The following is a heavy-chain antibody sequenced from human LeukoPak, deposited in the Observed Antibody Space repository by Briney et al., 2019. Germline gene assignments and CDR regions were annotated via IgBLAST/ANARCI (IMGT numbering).Heavy chain of an antibody. CDR3: ARGGYSYGQYFDY. CDR1: GGSVSSGGYY. Sequence: SETLSLTCTVSGGSVSSGGYYWSWIRQPPGKGLEWIGEINHSGSTNYNPSLKSRVTISVDTSKNQFSLKLSSVTAADTAVYYCARGGYSYGQYFDYWGQGTLVTVSS. V-gene: IGHV4-61*08. CDR2: INHSGST. D-gene: IGHD5-18*01. J-gene: IGHJ4*02.